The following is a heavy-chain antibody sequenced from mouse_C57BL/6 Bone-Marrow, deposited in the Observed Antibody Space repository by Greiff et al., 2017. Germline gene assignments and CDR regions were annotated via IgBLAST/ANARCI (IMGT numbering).Heavy chain of an antibody. CDR3: ARKGYGKGYYAVDY. Sequence: VQLQQSGPGLVAPSQSLSITCTVSGFSLTSYAISWVRQPPGKGLEWLGVIWTGGGTNYNSALKSRLSISKDNSKSQVFLKMNSLQTDDTARYYCARKGYGKGYYAVDYWGQGTSVTVSS. CDR2: IWTGGGT. CDR1: GFSLTSYA. J-gene: IGHJ4*01. D-gene: IGHD2-1*01. V-gene: IGHV2-9-1*01.